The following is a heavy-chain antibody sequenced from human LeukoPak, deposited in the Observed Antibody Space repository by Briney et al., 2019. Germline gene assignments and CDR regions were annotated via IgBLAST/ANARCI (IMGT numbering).Heavy chain of an antibody. D-gene: IGHD3-10*01. CDR1: GYSISSGYY. CDR3: ARGGYYGSGNDFRFDP. CDR2: IYYSGST. Sequence: SETLSLTCSVSGYSISSGYYWSWIRQPPGKGLEWIGYIYYSGSTNYKPSLKSRVTISVDTSKNQFSLKLSSVTAADTAVYYCARGGYYGSGNDFRFDPWGQGTLVTVSS. J-gene: IGHJ5*02. V-gene: IGHV4-61*01.